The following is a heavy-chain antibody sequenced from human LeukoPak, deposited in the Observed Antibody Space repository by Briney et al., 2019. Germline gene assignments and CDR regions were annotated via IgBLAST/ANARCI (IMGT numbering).Heavy chain of an antibody. CDR2: IYHSGST. CDR1: GYSISSGYY. CDR3: ARVVAAIHFDY. V-gene: IGHV4-38-2*02. J-gene: IGHJ4*02. D-gene: IGHD2-2*02. Sequence: SETLSLTCTVSGYSISSGYYWGWIRPPPGKVVEWIGSIYHSGSTYYNPSLKSRVTISVDTSKNQFSLKLSSVTAADTAVYYCARVVAAIHFDYWGQGTLVTVSS.